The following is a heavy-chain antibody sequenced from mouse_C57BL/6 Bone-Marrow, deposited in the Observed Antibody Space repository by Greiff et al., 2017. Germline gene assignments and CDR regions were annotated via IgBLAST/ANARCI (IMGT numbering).Heavy chain of an antibody. V-gene: IGHV10-1*01. Sequence: DVKLVESGGGLVQPKGSLKLSCAASGFSFNTYAMNWVRQAPGKGLEWVARIRSKSNNYATYYADSVKDRFTISRDDSESMLYLQMNNLKTEDTAMYYCVGYDWYFDVGGTGTTVTVSS. CDR1: GFSFNTYA. J-gene: IGHJ1*03. D-gene: IGHD2-2*01. CDR3: VGYDWYFDV. CDR2: IRSKSNNYAT.